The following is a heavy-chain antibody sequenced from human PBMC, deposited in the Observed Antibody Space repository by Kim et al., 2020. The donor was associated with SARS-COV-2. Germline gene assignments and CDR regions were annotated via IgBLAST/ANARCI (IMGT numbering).Heavy chain of an antibody. CDR1: GASITSGTYY. D-gene: IGHD3-10*01. Sequence: SETLSLTCTVSGASITSGTYYWSWIRQPAGKGLEWIGHIYTSGTTNYNPSLKGRVAISVDTSKNHFSLQLNSVPAADTALYYCVRARGFGSGCYFSSLSPLFYHFCLDIWGQGTTVIVSS. CDR3: VRARGFGSGCYFSSLSPLFYHFCLDI. CDR2: IYTSGTT. V-gene: IGHV4-61*09. J-gene: IGHJ6*02.